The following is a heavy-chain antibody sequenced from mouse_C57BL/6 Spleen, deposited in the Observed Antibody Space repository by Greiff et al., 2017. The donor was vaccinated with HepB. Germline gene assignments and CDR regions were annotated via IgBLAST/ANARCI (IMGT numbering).Heavy chain of an antibody. CDR3: ARRGFAY. J-gene: IGHJ3*01. Sequence: GLEWIGEIDPSDSYTNYNQKFKGKATLTVDTSSSTAYMQLSSLTSEDSAVYYCARRGFAYWGQGTLVTVSA. CDR2: IDPSDSYT. V-gene: IGHV1-50*01.